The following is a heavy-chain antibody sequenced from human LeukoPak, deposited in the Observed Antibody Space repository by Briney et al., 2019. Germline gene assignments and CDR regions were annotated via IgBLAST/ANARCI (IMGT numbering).Heavy chain of an antibody. CDR2: VSSSSDYI. V-gene: IGHV3-21*01. D-gene: IGHD1-26*01. CDR1: GFTFTTYS. CDR3: ARGKGMVGASSYDY. Sequence: PGGSLRLSCAASGFTFTTYSMNWVRQAPGKEPEWVSAVSSSSDYIYYADSVRGRFTISRDNAKNSLYLQMNSLSAEDTAVYYCARGKGMVGASSYDYWGQGTLVTVSS. J-gene: IGHJ4*02.